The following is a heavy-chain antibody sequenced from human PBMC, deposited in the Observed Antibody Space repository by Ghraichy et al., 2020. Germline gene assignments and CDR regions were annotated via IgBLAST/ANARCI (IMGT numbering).Heavy chain of an antibody. CDR3: ARGPYGGNPGYFDY. CDR1: GFTFSDNY. Sequence: GGSLRLSCAASGFTFSDNYMDWVRQAPGKGLEWVGRSRNKVNSYTTEYAASVKGRFTISRDDSRNSLYLQMNSLKTEDTAVYYCARGPYGGNPGYFDYWGQGTLVTVSS. V-gene: IGHV3-72*01. CDR2: SRNKVNSYTT. J-gene: IGHJ4*02. D-gene: IGHD4-23*01.